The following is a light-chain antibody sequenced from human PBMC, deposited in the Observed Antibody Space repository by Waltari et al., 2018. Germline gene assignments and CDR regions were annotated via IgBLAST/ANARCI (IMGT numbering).Light chain of an antibody. CDR3: CSYAGSSIVV. J-gene: IGLJ2*01. CDR2: EVS. CDR1: SSEVGRYNL. V-gene: IGLV2-23*02. Sequence: QSALTQPASVSGSPGQSITIPCTGTSSEVGRYNLVSWYQPHPGKVPKPMIYEVSKPPSGVSNRFSGSKSGNTASLTISGLQAEDEADYYCCSYAGSSIVVFGGGTKLTVL.